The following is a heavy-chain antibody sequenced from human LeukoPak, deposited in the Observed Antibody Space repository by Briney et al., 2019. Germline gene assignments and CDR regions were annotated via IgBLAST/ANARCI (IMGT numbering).Heavy chain of an antibody. CDR1: GYTFTSYA. Sequence: ASVKVSCKASGYTFTSYAMNWVRQAPGQGLEWMGWINTNTGNPTYAQGFTGRFVFSLDTSVSTAYLQISSLKAEDTAVYYCARDPSSSWYGHDYMDVWGKGTTVTVSS. CDR3: ARDPSSSWYGHDYMDV. J-gene: IGHJ6*03. CDR2: INTNTGNP. V-gene: IGHV7-4-1*02. D-gene: IGHD6-13*01.